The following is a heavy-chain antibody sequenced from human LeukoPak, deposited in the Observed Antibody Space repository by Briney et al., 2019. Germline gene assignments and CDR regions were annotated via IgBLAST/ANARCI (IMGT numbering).Heavy chain of an antibody. D-gene: IGHD3-22*01. V-gene: IGHV4-4*02. J-gene: IGHJ4*02. CDR1: GGSISSSNW. CDR3: ARLTDDSSGYLDN. Sequence: PSGTLSPTCAVSGGSISSSNWWSWVRQPPGKGLEWIGEIYHSGSTNYNPSLKSRVTISVDTSKNQFSLKVRSVTAADTAVYYCARLTDDSSGYLDNWGQGTLVTVSS. CDR2: IYHSGST.